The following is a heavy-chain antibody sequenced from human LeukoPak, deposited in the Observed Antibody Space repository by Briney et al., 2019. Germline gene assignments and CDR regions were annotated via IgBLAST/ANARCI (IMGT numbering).Heavy chain of an antibody. CDR1: GFTFSSYA. CDR3: AKDRVVRGVISYYFDY. J-gene: IGHJ4*02. Sequence: PGGSLRLSCAASGFTFSSYAMHWVRQAPGKGLEWVAVISYDGSNKYYADSVKGRFTISRDNSKNTLYLQMNSLRAEDTAVYYCAKDRVVRGVISYYFDYWGQGTLVTVSS. V-gene: IGHV3-30-3*01. CDR2: ISYDGSNK. D-gene: IGHD3-10*01.